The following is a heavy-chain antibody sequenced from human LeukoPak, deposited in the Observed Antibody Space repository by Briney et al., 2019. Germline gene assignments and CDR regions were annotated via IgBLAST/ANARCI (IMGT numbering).Heavy chain of an antibody. J-gene: IGHJ3*02. D-gene: IGHD2-15*01. CDR2: INPNSGGT. CDR1: GYTFTGYY. V-gene: IGHV1-2*02. CDR3: ARSECSGGICFDAFDI. Sequence: ASVKVSCKASGYTFTGYYMHWVRQAPGQGLEWMGWINPNSGGTNYAQKFQGRVTMTRDTSISTAYMGVSRLRSDDTAVYYCARSECSGGICFDAFDIWGQGTMVTVSS.